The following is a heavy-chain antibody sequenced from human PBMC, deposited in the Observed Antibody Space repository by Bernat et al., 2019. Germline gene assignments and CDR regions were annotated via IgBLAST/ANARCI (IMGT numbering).Heavy chain of an antibody. CDR3: ARVRDGDLNFDY. CDR1: GGPISSGDYY. V-gene: IGHV4-30-4*01. D-gene: IGHD4-17*01. CDR2: IYYSGRT. Sequence: QVQLQESGPGLVKPSQTLSLTCTVSGGPISSGDYYWSWIRQPPGKGLEWIGYIYYSGRTYYNPSLKSRVTRSVDTSKNQFSLKLSSVTAADTAGYYCARVRDGDLNFDYWGQGTLVTVSS. J-gene: IGHJ4*02.